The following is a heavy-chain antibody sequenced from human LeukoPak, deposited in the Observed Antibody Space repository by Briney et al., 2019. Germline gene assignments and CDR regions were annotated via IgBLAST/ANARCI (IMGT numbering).Heavy chain of an antibody. V-gene: IGHV4-38-2*02. CDR2: IYYSGST. CDR3: ARPGAARGYYYMDV. D-gene: IGHD6-6*01. J-gene: IGHJ6*03. Sequence: SETLSLTCTVSDYSISSAYYWGWIRQPPGKGLEWIGSIYYSGSTYYNPSLKSRVTISVDTSKNQFSLKLSSVTAADTAVYYCARPGAARGYYYMDVWGKGTTVTVSS. CDR1: DYSISSAYY.